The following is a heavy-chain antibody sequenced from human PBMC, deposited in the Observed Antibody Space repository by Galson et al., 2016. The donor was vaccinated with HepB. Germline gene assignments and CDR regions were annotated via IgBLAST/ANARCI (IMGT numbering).Heavy chain of an antibody. J-gene: IGHJ5*02. D-gene: IGHD3-9*01. Sequence: SVMVSCKASGYTFNSYGITWVRQAPGQGLEWMGWISGHDGNTKYPQRFQGRVTMTTDTSTNTAYMELRSLRSDDTAVYYCARDSYDILTGYSPSDPWGQGALVTVSS. CDR2: ISGHDGNT. CDR3: ARDSYDILTGYSPSDP. V-gene: IGHV1-18*01. CDR1: GYTFNSYG.